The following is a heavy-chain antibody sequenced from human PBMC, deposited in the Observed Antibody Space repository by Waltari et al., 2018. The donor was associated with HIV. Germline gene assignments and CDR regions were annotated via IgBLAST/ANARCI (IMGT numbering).Heavy chain of an antibody. J-gene: IGHJ4*02. CDR2: IGSSGNYV. CDR1: GFIFSDYR. CDR3: ARIMANGYFDY. Sequence: EVQLVESGGGLVKPGGSLSLSCAASGFIFSDYRLNWVRQAPGKGLEWVSSIGSSGNYVYYADSVKGRFTISRDNAKNSLYLQMNSLRAEDTAVYYCARIMANGYFDYWGQGTLVTASS. D-gene: IGHD2-8*01. V-gene: IGHV3-21*02.